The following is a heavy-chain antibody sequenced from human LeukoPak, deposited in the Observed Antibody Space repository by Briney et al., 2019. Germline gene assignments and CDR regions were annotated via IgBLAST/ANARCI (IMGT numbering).Heavy chain of an antibody. J-gene: IGHJ6*02. V-gene: IGHV3-66*01. CDR1: GFTVSSNY. CDR3: ARDGSNPLYYYYGMDV. Sequence: PGGSLRLSCAASGFTVSSNYMGWVRQAPGKGLEWVSVIYSGGSTYYADSVKGRFTISRDNSKNTLYLQMNSLRAEDTAVYYCARDGSNPLYYYYGMDVWGQGTTVTVSS. CDR2: IYSGGST. D-gene: IGHD4-11*01.